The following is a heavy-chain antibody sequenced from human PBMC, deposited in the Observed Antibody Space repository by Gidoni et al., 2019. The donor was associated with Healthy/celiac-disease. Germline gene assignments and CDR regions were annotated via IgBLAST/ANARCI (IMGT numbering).Heavy chain of an antibody. CDR1: GGSLSGYY. V-gene: IGHV4-34*01. CDR2: INHSGST. CDR3: ARGSSYSSSSLY. D-gene: IGHD6-6*01. J-gene: IGHJ4*02. Sequence: QVQLQQWGAGLLKPSETLSLTCAVYGGSLSGYYWSWIRQPPGKGLEWIGEINHSGSTNYNPSLKSRVTISVDTSKNQFSLKLSSVTAADTAVYYCARGSSYSSSSLYWGQGTLVTVSS.